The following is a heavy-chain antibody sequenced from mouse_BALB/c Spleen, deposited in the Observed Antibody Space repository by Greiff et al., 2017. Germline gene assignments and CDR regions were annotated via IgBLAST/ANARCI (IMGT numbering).Heavy chain of an antibody. CDR2: IWPGGGT. D-gene: IGHD1-1*01. J-gene: IGHJ3*01. CDR1: GFSLTSYD. V-gene: IGHV2-9-2*01. Sequence: VQLQQSGPGLVAPSQSLSITCTVSGFSLTSYDISWIRQPPGKGLEWLGVIWPGGGTNYNSAVMSRLSISKDNSKSQVFLKMNSLQTDDTAIYYSVRDHGSSGFADWGQGTLGTVAA. CDR3: VRDHGSSGFAD.